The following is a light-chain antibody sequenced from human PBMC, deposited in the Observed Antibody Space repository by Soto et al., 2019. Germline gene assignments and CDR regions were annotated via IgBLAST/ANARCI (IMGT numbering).Light chain of an antibody. CDR1: QSVSSNY. CDR2: GAS. J-gene: IGKJ5*01. CDR3: QQRSNWIT. Sequence: IVVTLSPGTLSLSPGEGATLSCRASQSVSSNYLAWYQQKPGQAPRLLIYGASNRATGIPDRFSGSGSGTDFTLTISSLDPEDFAVYYCQQRSNWITFGQGTRLEIK. V-gene: IGKV3D-20*02.